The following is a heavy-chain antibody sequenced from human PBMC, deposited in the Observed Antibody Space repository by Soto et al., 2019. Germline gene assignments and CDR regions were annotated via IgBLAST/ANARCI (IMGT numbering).Heavy chain of an antibody. Sequence: ASVKVSCKVSGYTLTELSMHWVRQAPGKGLEWMGGFDPEDGETIYAQKFQGRVTMTEDTSTDTAYMELSSLRSEDTAVYYCATSGYCSGGSCYPEADAFDIWGQGTMVTV. CDR3: ATSGYCSGGSCYPEADAFDI. V-gene: IGHV1-24*01. CDR1: GYTLTELS. D-gene: IGHD2-15*01. CDR2: FDPEDGET. J-gene: IGHJ3*02.